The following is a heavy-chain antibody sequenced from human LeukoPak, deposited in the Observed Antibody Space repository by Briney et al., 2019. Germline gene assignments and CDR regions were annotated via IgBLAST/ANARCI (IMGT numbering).Heavy chain of an antibody. CDR3: ASPPWYDY. V-gene: IGHV4-34*01. Sequence: SETLSLTCDVYGGSFSGYYWSWIRQPPGKGLEWIGEINHSGSTNYNPSLKSRVTISIDTSKNQFSLKLSSVTAADTAVYYCASPPWYDYWGQGTLVTVSS. D-gene: IGHD6-13*01. CDR1: GGSFSGYY. CDR2: INHSGST. J-gene: IGHJ4*02.